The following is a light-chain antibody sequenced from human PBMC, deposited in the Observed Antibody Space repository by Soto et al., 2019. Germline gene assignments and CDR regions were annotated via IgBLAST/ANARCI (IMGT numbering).Light chain of an antibody. J-gene: IGKJ3*01. CDR3: RQYDTLPPS. CDR1: HDINLY. V-gene: IGKV1-33*01. CDR2: DAS. Sequence: DIQMTQSPSSLSASVGDRVTITCQASHDINLYLNWYQQKPGKAPRLLIYDASNVETGVPSRFRGDGSETDFTLTINSLQPEDIATYYCRQYDTLPPSFGPGTKVEIQ.